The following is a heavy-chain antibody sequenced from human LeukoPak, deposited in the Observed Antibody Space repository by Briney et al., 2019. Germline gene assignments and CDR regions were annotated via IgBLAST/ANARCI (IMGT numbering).Heavy chain of an antibody. Sequence: GASVKVSCKASGGTFSSYAISWVRQAPGQGLEWMGGIIPIFGTANYAQKFQGRVTITADKSTSTAYMELSSLRSEDTAVYYCAREERYGDYEVCYYYYGMDVWGKGTTVTVSS. D-gene: IGHD4-17*01. CDR2: IIPIFGTA. V-gene: IGHV1-69*06. J-gene: IGHJ6*04. CDR3: AREERYGDYEVCYYYYGMDV. CDR1: GGTFSSYA.